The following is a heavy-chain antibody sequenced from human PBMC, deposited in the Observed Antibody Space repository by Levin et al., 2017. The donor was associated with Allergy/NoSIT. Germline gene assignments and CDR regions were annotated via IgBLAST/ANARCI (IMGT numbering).Heavy chain of an antibody. Sequence: KRGESLKISCAASGFTFSDYQMTWIRQAPGKGLEWISDITSTSTYTYYANSVKGRFTISRDNTKSSLYLQINSLRAEDTAVYYCARKAPGNYYHYYMDGWGKGTTVTVSS. CDR1: GFTFSDYQ. D-gene: IGHD1-26*01. V-gene: IGHV3-11*03. CDR3: ARKAPGNYYHYYMDG. CDR2: ITSTSTYT. J-gene: IGHJ6*03.